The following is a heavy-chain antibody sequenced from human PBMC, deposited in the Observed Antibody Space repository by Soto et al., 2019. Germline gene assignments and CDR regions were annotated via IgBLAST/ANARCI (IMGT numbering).Heavy chain of an antibody. V-gene: IGHV3-74*03. CDR1: GFTFSYYW. CDR2: IHSDGSST. CDR3: ARWDRGAFDL. Sequence: EVQLVESGGGLVQPGESLRLSCAASGFTFSYYWMHWVRQAPGKGLVWVSRIHSDGSSTTYADSVKGRFTISRDNAMNTVYLQMNSLRAEDTAVYYCARWDRGAFDLWGQGTVVTVSS. D-gene: IGHD1-26*01. J-gene: IGHJ3*01.